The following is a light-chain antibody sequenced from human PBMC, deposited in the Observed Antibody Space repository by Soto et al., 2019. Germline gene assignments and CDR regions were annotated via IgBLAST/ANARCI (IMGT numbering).Light chain of an antibody. V-gene: IGKV3-11*01. Sequence: EILLTQSPATLSLSPGERATLSCRASQSVSSYLAWYQQKPGQAPRLLIYDASNRATGIPARLSGSGSGTEFTLTICSIEPEDFAVYYCQQRSNWRTFGQGTKVDI. CDR2: DAS. CDR1: QSVSSY. J-gene: IGKJ1*01. CDR3: QQRSNWRT.